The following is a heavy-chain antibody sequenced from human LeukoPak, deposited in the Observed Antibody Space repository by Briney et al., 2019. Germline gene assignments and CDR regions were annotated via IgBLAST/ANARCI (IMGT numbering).Heavy chain of an antibody. Sequence: SETLSLTCTVSGGSISSYYWSWIRQPPGKGLEWIGYIYYSGSTNYNPSLKSRVTISVDTSKNQFSLKLSSVTAADTAVYYCARGRSSMVRGYYYYYMDVWGKGATVTISS. J-gene: IGHJ6*03. CDR2: IYYSGST. D-gene: IGHD3-10*01. CDR3: ARGRSSMVRGYYYYYMDV. CDR1: GGSISSYY. V-gene: IGHV4-59*01.